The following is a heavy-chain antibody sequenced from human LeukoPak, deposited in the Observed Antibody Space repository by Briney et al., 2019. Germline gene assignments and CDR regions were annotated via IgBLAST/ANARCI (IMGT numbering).Heavy chain of an antibody. Sequence: GRSLRLSCAASGFTFDDYAMHWVRQAPGKGLEWVSGISWNSGSIGHADSVKGRFTISRDNAKNSLYLQMNSLRAEDMALYYCAKDMFSRGDIVVVPAATAFDIWGQGTVATVSS. V-gene: IGHV3-9*03. J-gene: IGHJ3*02. CDR1: GFTFDDYA. CDR3: AKDMFSRGDIVVVPAATAFDI. D-gene: IGHD2-2*01. CDR2: ISWNSGSI.